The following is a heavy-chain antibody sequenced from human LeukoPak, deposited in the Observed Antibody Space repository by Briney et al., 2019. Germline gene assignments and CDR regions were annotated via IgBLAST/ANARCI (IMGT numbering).Heavy chain of an antibody. J-gene: IGHJ3*02. Sequence: PSETLSLTCTVSGGSISSYYWSWIRQPPGKGLEWIGYIYYSGSTNYNPSLKSRVTISVDTSKNQLSLKLSSVTAADTAVYYCARGPLRFLEGRVDAFDIWGQGTMVTVSS. CDR3: ARGPLRFLEGRVDAFDI. CDR2: IYYSGST. CDR1: GGSISSYY. D-gene: IGHD3-3*01. V-gene: IGHV4-59*01.